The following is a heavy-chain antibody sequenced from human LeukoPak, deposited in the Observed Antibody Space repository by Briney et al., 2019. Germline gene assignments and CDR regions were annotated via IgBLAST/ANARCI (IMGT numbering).Heavy chain of an antibody. CDR1: GFTVSSNH. D-gene: IGHD6-19*01. V-gene: IGHV3-53*01. J-gene: IGHJ4*02. CDR3: ASEVAGAGTFDY. CDR2: IYSGGST. Sequence: GGSLRLSCAASGFTVSSNHMSWVRQAPGKGLEWVSVIYSGGSTYYTDSVKGRFTISRDNSKNTLYLQMNSLRAEDTAVYYCASEVAGAGTFDYWGQGTLVTVSS.